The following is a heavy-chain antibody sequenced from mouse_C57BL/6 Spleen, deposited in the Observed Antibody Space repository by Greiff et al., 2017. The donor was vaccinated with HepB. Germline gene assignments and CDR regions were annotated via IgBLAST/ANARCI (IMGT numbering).Heavy chain of an antibody. D-gene: IGHD1-1*01. CDR1: GYTFTEYT. Sequence: VKLMESGAELVKPGASVKLSCKASGYTFTEYTIHWVKQRSGQGLEWIGWFYPGSGSIKYNEKFKDKATLTADKSSSTVYMELSRLTSEDSAVYVCARHEDYGSSYGYFDYWGQGTTLTVSS. J-gene: IGHJ2*01. V-gene: IGHV1-62-2*01. CDR2: FYPGSGSI. CDR3: ARHEDYGSSYGYFDY.